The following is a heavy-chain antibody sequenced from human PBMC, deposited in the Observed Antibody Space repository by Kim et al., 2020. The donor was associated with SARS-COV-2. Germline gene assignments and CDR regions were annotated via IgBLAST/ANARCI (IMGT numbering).Heavy chain of an antibody. J-gene: IGHJ4*02. D-gene: IGHD2-15*01. CDR3: ARIGDY. CDR2: YPGDSAT. Sequence: YPGDSATSYSPSFQGPVTISADTSISTAYLQWASLKASDTAMYYCARIGDYWGQGTLVTVSS. V-gene: IGHV5-51*01.